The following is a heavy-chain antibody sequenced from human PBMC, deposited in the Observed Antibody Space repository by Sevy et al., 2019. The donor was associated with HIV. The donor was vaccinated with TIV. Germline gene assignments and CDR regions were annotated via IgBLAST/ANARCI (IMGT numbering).Heavy chain of an antibody. V-gene: IGHV3-21*01. CDR3: ASDRDGSGSSGRYGMDV. CDR1: GFTFSTWS. CDR2: ISSSSNYI. D-gene: IGHD3-10*01. Sequence: GGSLRLSCVASGFTFSTWSMNWVRQAPGKGLEWVSLISSSSNYIYYADSVKGRFTISRDNAKHSLYLQMNSLRAEDTAVYYCASDRDGSGSSGRYGMDVWGQGTTVTVSS. J-gene: IGHJ6*02.